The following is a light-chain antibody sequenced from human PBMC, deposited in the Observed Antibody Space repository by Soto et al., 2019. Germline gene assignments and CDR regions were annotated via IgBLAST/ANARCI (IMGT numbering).Light chain of an antibody. Sequence: QAVVTQSPSASAPLGASVKLSCTLDSGHSTYVIAWHQQQPDKGPRFLMRLNYDGSHVKGDGIPDRFSGSSSGAERYLTISSLQYDDEADYFCQTWGNDIYVVFGGGTKLTVL. CDR2: LNYDGSH. CDR3: QTWGNDIYVV. V-gene: IGLV4-69*01. CDR1: SGHSTYV. J-gene: IGLJ2*01.